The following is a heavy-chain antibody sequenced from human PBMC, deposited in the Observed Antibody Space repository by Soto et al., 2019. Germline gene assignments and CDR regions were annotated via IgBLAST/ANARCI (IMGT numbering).Heavy chain of an antibody. Sequence: QVQLVQSGAEVKKPGSSVKVSCKASGGTFSSYAISWVRQAPGRGLEWMGGIIPIFGTANYAQKFQGRVTITADESTSTAYMELSSLRSEDTAVYYCARFGRDNYCSGGSCYSVGVSAFDIWGQGTMVTVSS. V-gene: IGHV1-69*01. J-gene: IGHJ3*02. CDR1: GGTFSSYA. CDR3: ARFGRDNYCSGGSCYSVGVSAFDI. CDR2: IIPIFGTA. D-gene: IGHD2-15*01.